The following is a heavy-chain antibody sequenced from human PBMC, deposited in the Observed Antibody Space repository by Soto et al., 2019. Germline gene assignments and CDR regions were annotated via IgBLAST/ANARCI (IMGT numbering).Heavy chain of an antibody. CDR3: AKARREMATLSHFDY. D-gene: IGHD5-12*01. V-gene: IGHV3-23*01. CDR2: ISGSGGST. Sequence: RLSCAASGFTFSSYAMSWVRQAPGKGLEWVSAISGSGGSTYYADSVKGRFTISRDNSKNTLYLQMNSLRAEDTAVYYCAKARREMATLSHFDYWGQGTLVTVSS. J-gene: IGHJ4*02. CDR1: GFTFSSYA.